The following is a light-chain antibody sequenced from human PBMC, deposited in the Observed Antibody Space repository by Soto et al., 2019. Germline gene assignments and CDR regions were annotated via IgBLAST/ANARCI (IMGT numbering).Light chain of an antibody. V-gene: IGKV3-20*01. Sequence: EMVLTQSPGTLSLSPGERATLSCRASQSVSSNFLAWYHQKPGQAPRLLIYGASRSGPGIPDRFSGSGSGTDFSLTISRLEPEDFAVYYCQHYGSSPWTFGQGTKVETK. CDR1: QSVSSNF. J-gene: IGKJ1*01. CDR3: QHYGSSPWT. CDR2: GAS.